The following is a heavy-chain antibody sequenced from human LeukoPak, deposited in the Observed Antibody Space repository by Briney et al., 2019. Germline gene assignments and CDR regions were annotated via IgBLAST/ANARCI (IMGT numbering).Heavy chain of an antibody. V-gene: IGHV3-30*02. CDR2: IRYDGSNK. J-gene: IGHJ3*02. CDR3: ANGPITMLRGVINDAFDI. Sequence: QTGGSLRLSCAASGFTFSSYGMHWVRQAPGKGLEWVAFIRYDGSNKYYADSVKGRFTISRDNSKNTLYLQMNSLRAEDTAVYYCANGPITMLRGVINDAFDIWGQGTMVTVSS. D-gene: IGHD3-10*01. CDR1: GFTFSSYG.